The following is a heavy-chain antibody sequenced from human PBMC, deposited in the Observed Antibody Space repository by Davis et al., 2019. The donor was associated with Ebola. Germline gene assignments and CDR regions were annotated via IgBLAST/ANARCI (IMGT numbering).Heavy chain of an antibody. Sequence: AASVKVSCKASGYTFTSYDINWVRQAPGQGLEWMGWINTNTGNPTYAQGFTGRFVFSLDTSVSTAYLQISSLKAEDTAVYYCARDGPYSSSLGAFDIWGQGTMVTVSS. V-gene: IGHV7-4-1*02. CDR2: INTNTGNP. CDR3: ARDGPYSSSLGAFDI. CDR1: GYTFTSYD. J-gene: IGHJ3*02. D-gene: IGHD6-13*01.